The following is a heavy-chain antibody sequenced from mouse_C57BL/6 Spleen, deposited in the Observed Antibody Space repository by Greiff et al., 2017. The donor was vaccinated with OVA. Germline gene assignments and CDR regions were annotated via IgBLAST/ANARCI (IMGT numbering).Heavy chain of an antibody. CDR2: IDPENGDT. CDR1: GFNIKDDY. V-gene: IGHV14-4*01. Sequence: EVQLQQSGAELVRPGASVKLSCTASGFNIKDDYMHWVKQRPEQGLEWIGWIDPENGDTEYASKFQGKATIPADTSSNTAYLQLSSLTSEDTAVYYCTTLDSSGYPFAYWGQGTLVTVSA. J-gene: IGHJ3*01. CDR3: TTLDSSGYPFAY. D-gene: IGHD3-2*02.